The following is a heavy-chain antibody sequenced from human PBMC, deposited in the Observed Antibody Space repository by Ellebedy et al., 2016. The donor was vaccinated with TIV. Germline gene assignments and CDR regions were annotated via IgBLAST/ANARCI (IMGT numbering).Heavy chain of an antibody. CDR1: GGSISSYY. CDR3: ARAMMVRGAMGMDV. V-gene: IGHV4-59*01. Sequence: MPSETLSLTCTVSGGSISSYYWSRIRQPPGKGLEWIGYIYYSGSTNYNPSLKSRVTISVGTSKNQFSLKLSSVTAADTAVYYCARAMMVRGAMGMDVWGQGTTVTVSS. CDR2: IYYSGST. J-gene: IGHJ6*02. D-gene: IGHD3-10*01.